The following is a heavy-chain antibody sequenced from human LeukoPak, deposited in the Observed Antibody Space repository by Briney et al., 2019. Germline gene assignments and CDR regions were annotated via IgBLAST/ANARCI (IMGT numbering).Heavy chain of an antibody. CDR1: GFTFTTYS. CDR2: ISSDGNGI. CDR3: AKRGHYSSSWYHYFDY. J-gene: IGHJ4*02. D-gene: IGHD6-13*01. V-gene: IGHV3-30*18. Sequence: PGESLRLSCAASGFTFTTYSMNWVRQAPGKGLEWGAAISSDGNGIYYADSMRGRFTISRHNSMNTVSLQMNSLRAEDTAVYYCAKRGHYSSSWYHYFDYWGQGTLVTVSS.